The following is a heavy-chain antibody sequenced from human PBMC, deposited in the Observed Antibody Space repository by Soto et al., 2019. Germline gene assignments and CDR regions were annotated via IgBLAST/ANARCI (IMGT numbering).Heavy chain of an antibody. CDR1: GFTFSSYA. CDR3: AKVKQWLVRGVYYFDY. J-gene: IGHJ4*02. Sequence: GGSLRLSCAASGFTFSSYAMHWVRQAPGKGLEWVAAISGSGGSTYYADSVKGRFTISRDNSKNTLYLQMNSLRAEDTAVYYCAKVKQWLVRGVYYFDYWGQGTLVTVSS. D-gene: IGHD6-19*01. V-gene: IGHV3-23*01. CDR2: ISGSGGST.